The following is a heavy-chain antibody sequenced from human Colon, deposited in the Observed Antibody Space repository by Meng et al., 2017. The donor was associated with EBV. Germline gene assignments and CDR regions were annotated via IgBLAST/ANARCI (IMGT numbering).Heavy chain of an antibody. V-gene: IGHV4-31*03. CDR3: ARGPSRWLQFSFDY. J-gene: IGHJ4*02. Sequence: QVQLQESGPGPVKPSPTLSLTCTVSGGSIRSGGYYWSWIRQHPGKGLEWIGYIYYSGSTYYNPSLKSRVTISIDTSKNQFSLKLSSVTAADTAVYYCARGPSRWLQFSFDYWGQGTLVTVSS. CDR1: GGSIRSGGYY. CDR2: IYYSGST. D-gene: IGHD5-24*01.